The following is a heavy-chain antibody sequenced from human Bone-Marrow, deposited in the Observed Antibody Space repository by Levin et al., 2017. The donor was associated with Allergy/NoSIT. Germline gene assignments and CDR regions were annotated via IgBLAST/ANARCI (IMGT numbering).Heavy chain of an antibody. CDR2: ISGYNGKT. Sequence: ASVKVSCKTSGYSFSSYGITWVRQAPGQGLEWVGWISGYNGKTNYEQKFHGRVSMTTDTSTNTGYMELRSLRFDDTAVYFCAKGVRSETGGSYPLHDWGQGTLVTVSS. CDR1: GYSFSSYG. CDR3: AKGVRSETGGSYPLHD. D-gene: IGHD1-26*01. V-gene: IGHV1-18*01. J-gene: IGHJ4*02.